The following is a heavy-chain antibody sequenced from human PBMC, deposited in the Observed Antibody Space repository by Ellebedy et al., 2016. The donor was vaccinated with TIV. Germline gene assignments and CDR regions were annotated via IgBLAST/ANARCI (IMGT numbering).Heavy chain of an antibody. D-gene: IGHD2-15*01. Sequence: ASVKVSCXASGYTFTEFGITWARQPPGQGLEWMGWISAYNGNTNYAQKLQGRVTMTTDTSTSTAYMELRSLRSDDTAVYYCAREPDLVVVAATGGRWFDPWGQGTLVTVSS. CDR1: GYTFTEFG. J-gene: IGHJ5*02. CDR2: ISAYNGNT. V-gene: IGHV1-18*01. CDR3: AREPDLVVVAATGGRWFDP.